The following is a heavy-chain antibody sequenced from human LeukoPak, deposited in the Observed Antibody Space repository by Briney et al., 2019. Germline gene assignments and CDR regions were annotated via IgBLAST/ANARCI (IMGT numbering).Heavy chain of an antibody. CDR1: GYTLTELS. CDR3: ATKGHYYDSSGYYSIYDY. Sequence: ASVKVSCKVSGYTLTELSMHWVRQAPGKGLEWMGGFDPEDGETIYAQKFQGRVTMTEDTSTDTAYMELSSLRPEDTAVYYCATKGHYYDSSGYYSIYDYWGQGTLVTVSS. D-gene: IGHD3-22*01. J-gene: IGHJ4*02. V-gene: IGHV1-24*01. CDR2: FDPEDGET.